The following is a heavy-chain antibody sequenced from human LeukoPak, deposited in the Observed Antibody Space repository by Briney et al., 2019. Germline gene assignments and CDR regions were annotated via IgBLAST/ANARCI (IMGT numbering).Heavy chain of an antibody. CDR2: IYISGST. J-gene: IGHJ3*02. V-gene: IGHV4-4*07. D-gene: IGHD1-14*01. CDR3: ARDSGLTTGPSDI. Sequence: SETLSLTCTVSGGSISSHYWSWIRQPAGKGLEWIRRIYISGSTTYSPSLKSRLTLSLDTSKNQFSLNLSSVTAADTAVYYCARDSGLTTGPSDIWGQGTVVTVSS. CDR1: GGSISSHY.